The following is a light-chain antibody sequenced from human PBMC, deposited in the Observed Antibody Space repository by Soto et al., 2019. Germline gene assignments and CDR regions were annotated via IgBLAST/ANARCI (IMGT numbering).Light chain of an antibody. V-gene: IGKV1-5*03. J-gene: IGKJ4*01. Sequence: DIQMTQSPSTLSASVGDRVTITCRASQSIRTWLAWYQQKPGKAPNLLIYKASSLDSGVQSRFSGSGSGTKFTLNISSLQPDDSATYYCQHYDGYPMTFGGGTKVEI. CDR2: KAS. CDR1: QSIRTW. CDR3: QHYDGYPMT.